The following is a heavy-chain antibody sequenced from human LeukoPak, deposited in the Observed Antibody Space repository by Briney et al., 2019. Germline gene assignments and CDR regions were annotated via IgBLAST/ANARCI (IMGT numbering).Heavy chain of an antibody. J-gene: IGHJ5*02. CDR2: IKQDGSEK. Sequence: PGGSLRLSCAASGFTFSDYYMSWIRQAPGKGLEWVANIKQDGSEKYYVDSVKGRFTISRDNAKNSLYLQMNSLRAEDTAVYYCARGEDYSSSSPGHTWGQGTLVIVSS. V-gene: IGHV3-7*01. CDR1: GFTFSDYY. CDR3: ARGEDYSSSSPGHT. D-gene: IGHD6-6*01.